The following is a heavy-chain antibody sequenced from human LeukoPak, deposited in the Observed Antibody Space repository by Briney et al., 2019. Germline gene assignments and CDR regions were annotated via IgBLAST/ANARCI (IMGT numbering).Heavy chain of an antibody. J-gene: IGHJ4*02. CDR2: ISSSGSTL. CDR3: ARSPNSSGWPRIFDS. Sequence: PGGSLRLSCAASGFTFSSYEMNWVRQAPGKGLEWVSYISSSGSTLYYADSVKGRFTISRDNAKNSLYLQMNSLRAEDTAVYYCARSPNSSGWPRIFDSWGQGVLVTVSS. CDR1: GFTFSSYE. D-gene: IGHD6-19*01. V-gene: IGHV3-48*03.